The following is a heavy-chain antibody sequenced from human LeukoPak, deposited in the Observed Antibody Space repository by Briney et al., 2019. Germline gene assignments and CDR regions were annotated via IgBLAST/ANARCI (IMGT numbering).Heavy chain of an antibody. CDR2: IRSDSSAM. CDR1: GFTFNSYT. D-gene: IGHD5-12*01. V-gene: IGHV3-48*04. J-gene: IGHJ4*02. Sequence: GGSLRLSCAASGFTFNSYTMNWVRQAPGKGLEWISYIRSDSSAMYYADSVKGRFTISRDNAKNSLYLQMNSLRAEDTALYYCAKAVRSSGYDLFDSWGQGALVTVSS. CDR3: AKAVRSSGYDLFDS.